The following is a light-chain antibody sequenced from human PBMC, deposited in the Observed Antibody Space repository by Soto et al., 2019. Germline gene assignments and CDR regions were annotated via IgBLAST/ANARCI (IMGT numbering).Light chain of an antibody. V-gene: IGLV2-14*03. Sequence: QSVLTQPASVSGSPGQSITIACTGTNNDVGAYNYVSWYQQHPGKVPKLIIHDVSSRPAGVSNRFSGSKSGNTASLTISGLQTEDEADYYCGSYTTSNTGVFGGGTQLT. CDR2: DVS. CDR1: NNDVGAYNY. CDR3: GSYTTSNTGV. J-gene: IGLJ2*01.